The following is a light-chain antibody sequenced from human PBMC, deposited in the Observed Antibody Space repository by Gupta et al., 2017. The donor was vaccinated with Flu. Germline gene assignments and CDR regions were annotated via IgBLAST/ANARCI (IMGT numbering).Light chain of an antibody. CDR2: YAA. CDR1: QIVSNY. V-gene: IGKV3-11*01. Sequence: VTLSLSPVERASLACRSNQIVSNYLSVYQQKPGQAPSLLIFYAANRATGIPARFMGSGSGTDFSLTISSLEPEDVAVFYCQQRSNGPRWTFGQGTKVEIK. J-gene: IGKJ1*01. CDR3: QQRSNGPRWT.